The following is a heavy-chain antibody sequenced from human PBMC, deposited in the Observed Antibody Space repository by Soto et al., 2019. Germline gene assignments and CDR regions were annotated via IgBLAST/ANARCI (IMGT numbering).Heavy chain of an antibody. CDR1: GGSFSGYY. D-gene: IGHD6-13*01. V-gene: IGHV4-34*01. J-gene: IGHJ4*02. CDR3: ARGYPLAAAGTGYFY. Sequence: PSETLSLTCAVYGGSFSGYYWSWIRQPPGKGLEWIGEINHSGSTNYNPSLKSRVTISVDTSKNQFSLKLSSVTAADTAVYYCARGYPLAAAGTGYFYWGQGTLVTVSS. CDR2: INHSGST.